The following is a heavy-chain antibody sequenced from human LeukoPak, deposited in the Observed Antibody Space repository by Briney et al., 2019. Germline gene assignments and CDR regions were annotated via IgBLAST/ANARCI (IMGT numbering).Heavy chain of an antibody. D-gene: IGHD6-13*01. CDR2: IYYSGST. CDR1: GGSISSGGYY. J-gene: IGHJ5*02. V-gene: IGHV4-39*01. Sequence: SQTLSLTCTVSGGSISSGGYYWSWIRQHPGKGLEWIGSIYYSGSTYYNPSLKSRVTISVDTSKNQFSLKLSSVTAADTAVYYCARVGKRYYSSSWYDWFDPWGQGTLVTVSS. CDR3: ARVGKRYYSSSWYDWFDP.